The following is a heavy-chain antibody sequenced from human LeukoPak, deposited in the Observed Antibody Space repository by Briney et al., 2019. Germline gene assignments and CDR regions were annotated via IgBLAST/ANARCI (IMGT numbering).Heavy chain of an antibody. J-gene: IGHJ4*02. CDR2: ISAGTGNI. Sequence: IPGGSLRLSCAASGFTFSSYEMNWVRQAPGKGLEWVSSISAGTGNIDYADSIKGRFTISRDNAKKSLYLQMNSLRAEDTAVYYCTRDSYCSSTSCYRGHFDSWGQGTLVTVSS. V-gene: IGHV3-21*01. D-gene: IGHD2-2*01. CDR1: GFTFSSYE. CDR3: TRDSYCSSTSCYRGHFDS.